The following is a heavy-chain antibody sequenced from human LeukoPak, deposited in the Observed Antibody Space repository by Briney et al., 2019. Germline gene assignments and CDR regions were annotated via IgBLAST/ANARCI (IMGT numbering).Heavy chain of an antibody. CDR2: INHSGST. CDR3: ASASNYGSGNYYYYMDV. D-gene: IGHD3-10*01. CDR1: GGSISSYY. J-gene: IGHJ6*03. V-gene: IGHV4-34*01. Sequence: SETLSLTCTVSGGSISSYYWSWIRQPPGKGLEWIGEINHSGSTNYNPSLKSRVTISVDTSKNQFSLKLSSVTAADTAVYYCASASNYGSGNYYYYMDVWGKGTTVTVSS.